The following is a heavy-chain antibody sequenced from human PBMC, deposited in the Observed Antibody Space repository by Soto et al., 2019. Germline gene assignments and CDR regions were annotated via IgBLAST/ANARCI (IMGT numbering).Heavy chain of an antibody. CDR1: GFTFDDYA. Sequence: EVQLVESGGGLVQPGRSLRLSCAASGFTFDDYAMHWVRQAPGKGLEWVSGISWNSGSIGYADSVKGRFTISRDNAKNSLYLQMNSLRAEDTALYYCAKAPLYDSYGGAFDIWGQGTMVTVSS. CDR3: AKAPLYDSYGGAFDI. V-gene: IGHV3-9*01. D-gene: IGHD3-16*01. J-gene: IGHJ3*02. CDR2: ISWNSGSI.